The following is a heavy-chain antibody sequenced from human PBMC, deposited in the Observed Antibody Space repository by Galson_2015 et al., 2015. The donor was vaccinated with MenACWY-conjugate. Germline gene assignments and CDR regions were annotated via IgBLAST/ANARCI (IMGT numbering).Heavy chain of an antibody. J-gene: IGHJ3*02. Sequence: QSGAEVKKPGASVKVSCTASGYTFTSYGISWVRQAPGQGLEWMGWISAYNGNTNYAQKLQGRVTMTTDTSTSTAYMELRSLRAEDTAVYYCATTRGAGTTPRDDAFDIWGQGTMVTVSS. CDR2: ISAYNGNT. CDR3: ATTRGAGTTPRDDAFDI. V-gene: IGHV1-18*01. D-gene: IGHD1-7*01. CDR1: GYTFTSYG.